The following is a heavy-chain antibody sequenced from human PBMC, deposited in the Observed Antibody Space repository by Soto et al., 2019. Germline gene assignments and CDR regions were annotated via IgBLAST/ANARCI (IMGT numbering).Heavy chain of an antibody. Sequence: TGGSLRLSCAASGFTFSSYEMNWVRQAPGKGLEWVSYISNKYYADSVKGRFTISRDNSKNTLHLQMNSLRAEDTAVYYCAKEGIAAADQNWFDPWGQGTLVTVSS. D-gene: IGHD6-13*01. CDR2: ISNK. V-gene: IGHV3-30*02. J-gene: IGHJ5*02. CDR1: GFTFSSYE. CDR3: AKEGIAAADQNWFDP.